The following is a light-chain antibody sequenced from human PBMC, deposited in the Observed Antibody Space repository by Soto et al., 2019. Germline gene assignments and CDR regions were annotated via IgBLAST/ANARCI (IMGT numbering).Light chain of an antibody. Sequence: QSALTQPPSASGTPGQSVTISCTGTSRDVGRYNYVCWYQQQPGKAPKLMIYEVTKRPSGLPDRFSGSKSGNTASLTVSGLQPEDEADYYCTSYAGSSAMVFGGGTKLTVL. J-gene: IGLJ2*01. V-gene: IGLV2-8*01. CDR1: SRDVGRYNY. CDR3: TSYAGSSAMV. CDR2: EVT.